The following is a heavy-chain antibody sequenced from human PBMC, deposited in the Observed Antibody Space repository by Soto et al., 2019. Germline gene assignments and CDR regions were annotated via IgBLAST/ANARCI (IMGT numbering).Heavy chain of an antibody. CDR2: IYPGDSET. CDR3: AKHEGYCSSTTCSNFDY. J-gene: IGHJ4*02. CDR1: GYSFTSYR. V-gene: IGHV5-51*01. D-gene: IGHD2-2*01. Sequence: GESLKISCKGSGYSFTSYRIDWVRQTPGKGLEWMGSIYPGDSETSYSPSFQGQVTISADKSINTAYLQWSSLKASDTAMYYCAKHEGYCSSTTCSNFDYWGQGXLVTVYS.